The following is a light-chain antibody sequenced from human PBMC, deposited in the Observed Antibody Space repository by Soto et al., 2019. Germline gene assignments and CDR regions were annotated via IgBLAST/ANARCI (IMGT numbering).Light chain of an antibody. CDR2: EDN. V-gene: IGLV6-57*03. CDR1: SGSIASSY. CDR3: QSYDSSNYWV. J-gene: IGLJ3*02. Sequence: NFMLTQPHSESESPGKTVTISCTRSSGSIASSYVQWYQQRPGSAPTTVIYEDNQRPSGVPDRFSGSIDSSSNSASLTISGLKTEDEADYYCQSYDSSNYWVFGGGTKVTVL.